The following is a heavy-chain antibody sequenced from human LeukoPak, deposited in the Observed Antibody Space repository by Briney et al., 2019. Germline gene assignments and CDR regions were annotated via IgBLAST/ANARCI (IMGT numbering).Heavy chain of an antibody. D-gene: IGHD3-3*01. CDR2: IYTSEST. CDR1: GGSISSGSYY. CDR3: ARDFGFWSGPNWFDP. Sequence: SETLSLTCTVSGGSISSGSYYWSWIRQPAGKGLEWIGRIYTSESTNYNPSLKSRVTISVDTSKNQFSLKLSSVTAADTAVYYCARDFGFWSGPNWFDPWGQGTLVTVSS. V-gene: IGHV4-61*02. J-gene: IGHJ5*02.